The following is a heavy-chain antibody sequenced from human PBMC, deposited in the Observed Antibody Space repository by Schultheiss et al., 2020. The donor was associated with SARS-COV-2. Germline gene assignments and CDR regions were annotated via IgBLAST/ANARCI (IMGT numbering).Heavy chain of an antibody. V-gene: IGHV3-13*05. Sequence: GGSLRLSCAASGFTFSSYAMSWVRQAPGKGLEWVSAIGTAGDPYYPGSVKGRFTISRENAKNSLYLQMNSLRAGDTAVYYCARNLQYYYGMDVWGQGTTVTVSS. J-gene: IGHJ6*02. CDR3: ARNLQYYYGMDV. CDR2: IGTAGDP. CDR1: GFTFSSYA.